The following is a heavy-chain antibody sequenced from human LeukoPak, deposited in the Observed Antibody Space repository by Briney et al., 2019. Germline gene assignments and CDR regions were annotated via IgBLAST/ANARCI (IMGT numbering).Heavy chain of an antibody. Sequence: PGGSLRLSCAASGFIFSSYAMHWVRQAPGKGLEWVAVISYDGSNKYYADSVKGRFTISRDSSRNTLYLQMNSLRAEDTAVYYCARGSGYLETFDYWGQGTLVTVSS. CDR2: ISYDGSNK. CDR1: GFIFSSYA. J-gene: IGHJ4*02. V-gene: IGHV3-30*04. CDR3: ARGSGYLETFDY. D-gene: IGHD3-22*01.